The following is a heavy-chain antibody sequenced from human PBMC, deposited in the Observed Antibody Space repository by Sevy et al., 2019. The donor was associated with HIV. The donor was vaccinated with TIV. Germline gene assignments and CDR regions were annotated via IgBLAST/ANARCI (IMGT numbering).Heavy chain of an antibody. V-gene: IGHV3-23*01. J-gene: IGHJ4*02. D-gene: IGHD3-10*01. CDR2: ISGSGGST. Sequence: GWSLRLSCAASGFSFSSYGMSWVRQTPGQGLEWVSTISGSGGSTYYADSVKGRFTISRDNSKNTMYLQVISLRAEDTAVYYCAKGGFTMVRGVFDYWDQGTLVTVSS. CDR1: GFSFSSYG. CDR3: AKGGFTMVRGVFDY.